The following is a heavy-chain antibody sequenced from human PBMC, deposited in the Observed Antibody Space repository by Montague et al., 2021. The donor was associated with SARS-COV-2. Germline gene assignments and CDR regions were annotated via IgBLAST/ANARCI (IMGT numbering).Heavy chain of an antibody. J-gene: IGHJ4*02. CDR3: ERGARQGYGFRLGSFDS. CDR1: GGSFSGYY. CDR2: INHSGRT. Sequence: SETLSLTCAVYGGSFSGYYWNWIRQPPGKGLEWTGEINHSGRTNYNQSLKSRVTMSVETSKNQFSLKLSSVTAADTAVYYCERGARQGYGFRLGSFDSWGQGTLVTVSS. V-gene: IGHV4-34*01. D-gene: IGHD3-10*01.